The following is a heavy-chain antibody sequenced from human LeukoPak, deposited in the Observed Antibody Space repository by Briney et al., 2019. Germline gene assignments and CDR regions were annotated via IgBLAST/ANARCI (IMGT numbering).Heavy chain of an antibody. D-gene: IGHD2-15*01. CDR1: GFTFSSYP. CDR3: AKVSFCRGGSCYFFAS. CDR2: ISDSDGST. V-gene: IGHV3-23*01. J-gene: IGHJ4*02. Sequence: HGGSLRLSCAVSGFTFSSYPMSWVRQAPGKGLEWVSAISDSDGSTYYADSVKGRFSISRDNSYNRLYLQLNSLRAEDTAVYYCAKVSFCRGGSCYFFASWGQGTLVTVSS.